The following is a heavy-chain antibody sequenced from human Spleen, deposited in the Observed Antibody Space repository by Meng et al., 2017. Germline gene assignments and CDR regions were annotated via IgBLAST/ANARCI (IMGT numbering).Heavy chain of an antibody. CDR3: VRDGGNQLNWLDP. Sequence: GESLKISCIASGFTFRNYIMPWVRQAPGKGLDWVAVLWDDEAREYYADSVKGRFTISRDNSKNPLYLQMNSLRAEDTGVYYCVRDGGNQLNWLDPWGQGTLVTVSS. CDR1: GFTFRNYI. J-gene: IGHJ5*02. D-gene: IGHD1-26*01. CDR2: LWDDEARE. V-gene: IGHV3-33*01.